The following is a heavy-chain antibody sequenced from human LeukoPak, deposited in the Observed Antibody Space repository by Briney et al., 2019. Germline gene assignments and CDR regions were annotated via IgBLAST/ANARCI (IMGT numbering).Heavy chain of an antibody. CDR3: ARGRSVNYFGQDY. CDR1: GYTFTGYY. V-gene: IGHV1-2*02. Sequence: EASVKVSCKASGYTFTGYYMHWVRQAPGQGLEWMGWINPNSGGTIYAQKFQGRVTMTRDTSINTAYMDLSSLTSDDTAVYFCARGRSVNYFGQDYWGQGTLVTVSS. J-gene: IGHJ4*02. CDR2: INPNSGGT. D-gene: IGHD3-10*01.